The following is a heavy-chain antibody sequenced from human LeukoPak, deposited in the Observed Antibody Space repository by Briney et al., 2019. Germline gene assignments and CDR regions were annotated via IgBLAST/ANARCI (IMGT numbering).Heavy chain of an antibody. J-gene: IGHJ4*02. CDR1: GGSISSSSYY. Sequence: PSETLSLTCTVSGGSISSSSYYWGWIRQPPGKGLEWIVSIYHSGSTYYNPSLKSRVTISVDTSKNQFSLKLSSVTAADTAVYYCARSSDSSGYYEYYFDYWGQGTLVTVSS. D-gene: IGHD3-22*01. V-gene: IGHV4-39*01. CDR3: ARSSDSSGYYEYYFDY. CDR2: IYHSGST.